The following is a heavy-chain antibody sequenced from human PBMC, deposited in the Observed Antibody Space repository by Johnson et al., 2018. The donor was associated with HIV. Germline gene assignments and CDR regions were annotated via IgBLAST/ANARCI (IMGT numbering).Heavy chain of an antibody. CDR3: VRDHQP. CDR2: MSHDGSDK. J-gene: IGHJ3*01. CDR1: GFTFSSYA. Sequence: QVQLVESGGGLVKPGGSLRLSCAASGFTFSSYAMHWVRQAPGKGLEWVAAMSHDGSDKYYADSVKGRFTISRDNSKNTLSLQMNSLRGEDTAVYYCVRDHQPWGQGTMVIVSS. V-gene: IGHV3-30*04. D-gene: IGHD2-2*01.